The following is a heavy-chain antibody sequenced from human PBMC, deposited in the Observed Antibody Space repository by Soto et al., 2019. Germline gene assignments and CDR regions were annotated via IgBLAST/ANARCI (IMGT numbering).Heavy chain of an antibody. CDR2: IYPYDSDI. J-gene: IGHJ4*02. CDR3: ARSQALDY. V-gene: IGHV5-51*01. Sequence: EVQLVQSGAEVRKPGESLRISCKVSEHSFNTNAIAWVRQKPGKGLEWLGIIYPYDSDIRYSPSFEGQVTISADKSISTAYLQWGRLRASDTAIYYCARSQALDYWGQGTLVTVSS. CDR1: EHSFNTNA.